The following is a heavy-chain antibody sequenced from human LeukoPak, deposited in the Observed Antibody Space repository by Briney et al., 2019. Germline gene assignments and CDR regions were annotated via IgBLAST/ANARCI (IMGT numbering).Heavy chain of an antibody. CDR1: GGSISSSSHY. Sequence: SETLSLTCTVSGGSISSSSHYWGWIRQPPGKGLEWIGSIHYSENTYYNPSLKSRVTISADTSKNQFSLKLSSLTAADTAVYYCVRTAGYFDYWGQGTLVTVSS. D-gene: IGHD6-25*01. CDR3: VRTAGYFDY. CDR2: IHYSENT. V-gene: IGHV4-39*01. J-gene: IGHJ4*02.